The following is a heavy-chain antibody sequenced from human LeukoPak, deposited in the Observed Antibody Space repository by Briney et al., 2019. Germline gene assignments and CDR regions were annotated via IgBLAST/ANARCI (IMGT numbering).Heavy chain of an antibody. V-gene: IGHV4-34*01. CDR1: GRSFSGNY. CDR2: SDHSGSA. CDR3: ARHPITLNWFDP. Sequence: SETLSRTCAVYGRSFSGNYWNWIRQSPGKGLEWIGESDHSGSATYNPSLKSRATISVDPSKNQFSLRLSFVTAADTAVYYCARHPITLNWFDPWGQGTLVTVSS. J-gene: IGHJ5*02. D-gene: IGHD5-24*01.